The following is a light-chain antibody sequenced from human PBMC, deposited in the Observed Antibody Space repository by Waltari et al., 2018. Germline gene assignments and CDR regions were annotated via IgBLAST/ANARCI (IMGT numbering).Light chain of an antibody. V-gene: IGLV3-25*03. J-gene: IGLJ2*01. Sequence: SYELTQPPSVSVSPGQTARITCSGDGLAKQYAYRYQQKPGQAPVVVIYKDRERPSGIHARFSGASSGTTVSLTITGVQAEDEADYHCQSADSSGTVTFGGGTKLTVL. CDR2: KDR. CDR1: GLAKQY. CDR3: QSADSSGTVT.